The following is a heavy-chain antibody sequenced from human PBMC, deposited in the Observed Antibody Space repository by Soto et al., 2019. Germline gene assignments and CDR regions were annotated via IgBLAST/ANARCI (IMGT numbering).Heavy chain of an antibody. CDR2: IYWDDDK. V-gene: IGHV2-5*02. CDR1: GFSLRNSGEG. D-gene: IGHD4-17*01. Sequence: QITLKESGPTLVKPTQNLTLTCTFYGFSLRNSGEGVGWIRQPPGKALEWLALIYWDDDKRYSPSLKSRLTITKDTSKHHVVLTMPNMDPVDTATYYCAHLTTGGFYFDYWGQGTLVTVS. J-gene: IGHJ4*02. CDR3: AHLTTGGFYFDY.